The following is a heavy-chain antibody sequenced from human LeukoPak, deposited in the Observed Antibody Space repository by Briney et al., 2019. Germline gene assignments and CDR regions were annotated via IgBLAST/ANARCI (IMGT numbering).Heavy chain of an antibody. D-gene: IGHD2-21*01. J-gene: IGHJ6*03. CDR1: GGSISSSSYY. CDR2: IYYSGST. Sequence: PSETLSLTCTVSGGSISSSSYYWGWIRQPPGKGLEWIGSIYYSGSTYYNPSLKSRVTISVDTSKNQFSLKLSSVTAADTAVYYCARLPYSGWPYYYYYMDVWGKGTTVTVSS. CDR3: ARLPYSGWPYYYYYMDV. V-gene: IGHV4-39*01.